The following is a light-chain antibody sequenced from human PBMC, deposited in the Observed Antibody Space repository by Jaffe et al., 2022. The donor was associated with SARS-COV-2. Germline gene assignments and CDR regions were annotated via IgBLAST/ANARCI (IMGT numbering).Light chain of an antibody. CDR1: QSVSSS. J-gene: IGKJ4*01. CDR2: DAS. V-gene: IGKV3-11*01. CDR3: HQRSNWPLT. Sequence: EIVLTQSPATLSLSPGERATLSCRASQSVSSSLAWFQQKPGLAPRLLIYDASNRAAGIPARFSASGSGTDFTLTISSLEPEDFAVYYCHQRSNWPLTFGGGTKVEIK.